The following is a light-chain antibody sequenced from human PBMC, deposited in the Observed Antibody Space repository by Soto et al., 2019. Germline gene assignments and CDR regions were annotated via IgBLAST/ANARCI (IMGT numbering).Light chain of an antibody. CDR1: SSDVGGYNY. V-gene: IGLV2-14*01. J-gene: IGLJ3*02. CDR3: SSYTSRSTLV. Sequence: QSVLTQPASVSGSPGQSITISCTGTSSDVGGYNYVSWYQQHPGKAPKLMNYEVSNRPSGVSNRFSGSKAGNTAPLTISGLQAEEEADYYGSSYTSRSTLVFGGGTKLTVL. CDR2: EVS.